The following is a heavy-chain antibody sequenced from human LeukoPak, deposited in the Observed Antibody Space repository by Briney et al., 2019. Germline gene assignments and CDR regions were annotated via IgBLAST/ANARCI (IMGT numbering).Heavy chain of an antibody. CDR3: ARPQGSSAYHDAFDI. V-gene: IGHV4-38-2*02. D-gene: IGHD6-6*01. J-gene: IGHJ3*02. CDR1: GYSISSGYY. CDR2: IYHSGST. Sequence: SQTLSLACTVSGYSISSGYYWGWIRQPPGKGLEWIGSIYHSGSTYYNPSLKSRVTISVDTSKNQFSLKLSSVTAADTAVYYCARPQGSSAYHDAFDIWGQGTMVTVSS.